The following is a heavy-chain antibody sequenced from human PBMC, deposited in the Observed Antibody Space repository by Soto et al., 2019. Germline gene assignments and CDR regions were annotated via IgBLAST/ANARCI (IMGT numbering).Heavy chain of an antibody. V-gene: IGHV3-33*01. CDR1: GFTFSSYG. J-gene: IGHJ4*02. CDR2: IWYDGSNK. Sequence: QVQLVGSGGGVVQPGRSLRLSCAASGFTFSSYGMHWVRQAPGKGLEWVAVIWYDGSNKYYADSVKGRFTISRDNSKNTLFLQMNRLRAEDTAVYYCARGSTVTTLDYWGQGTLVTVSS. CDR3: ARGSTVTTLDY. D-gene: IGHD4-17*01.